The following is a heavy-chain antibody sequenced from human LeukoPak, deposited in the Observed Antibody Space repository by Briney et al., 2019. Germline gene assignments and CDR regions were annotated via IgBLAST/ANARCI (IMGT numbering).Heavy chain of an antibody. Sequence: ASVKVSCKASGYTFTSYDINWVRQATGQGLEWMGWMNPNSGNTGYAQKFQGRVTMTRNTSISTAYMELSSLRSEDTAVYYCARDVGTITGTHYWGQGTLVTVSS. V-gene: IGHV1-8*01. J-gene: IGHJ4*02. CDR3: ARDVGTITGTHY. D-gene: IGHD1/OR15-1a*01. CDR1: GYTFTSYD. CDR2: MNPNSGNT.